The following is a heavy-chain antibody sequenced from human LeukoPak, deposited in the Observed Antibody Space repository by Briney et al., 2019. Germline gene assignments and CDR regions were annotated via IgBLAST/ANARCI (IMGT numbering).Heavy chain of an antibody. J-gene: IGHJ4*02. V-gene: IGHV3-48*03. D-gene: IGHD3-16*01. CDR2: ISSSGSTI. CDR1: GFTFSIYE. Sequence: GGSLRLSCAASGFTFSIYEMNWVRQAPGKGLEWVSYISSSGSTIYYADSVKGRITISRDNAENTLYLQMNNLRPDDTAFYFCVKEGVEYSYSYGDYWGQGTLVTVSS. CDR3: VKEGVEYSYSYGDY.